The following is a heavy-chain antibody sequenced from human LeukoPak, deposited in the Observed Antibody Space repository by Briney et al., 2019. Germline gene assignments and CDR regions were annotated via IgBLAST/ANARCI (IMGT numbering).Heavy chain of an antibody. D-gene: IGHD6-13*01. CDR1: GGSIRSSSYY. V-gene: IGHV4-39*01. CDR2: IYYSGST. J-gene: IGHJ4*02. CDR3: ARLPGSSWFFGDY. Sequence: SETLSLTCTVSGGSIRSSSYYWGWIRQPPGKGLEWIGTIYYSGSTYYNPSLKSRVTISVDTSKDQFSLKLSSATAADTAVYYCARLPGSSWFFGDYWGQGTLVTVSS.